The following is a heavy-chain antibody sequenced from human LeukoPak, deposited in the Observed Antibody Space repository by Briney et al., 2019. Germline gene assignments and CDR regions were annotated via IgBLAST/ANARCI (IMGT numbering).Heavy chain of an antibody. CDR2: IKQDGRKQ. CDR1: GFTFSTFW. CDR3: SREGRGYDSSGYTGGYFDY. D-gene: IGHD3-22*01. V-gene: IGHV3-7*01. J-gene: IGHJ4*02. Sequence: PGGSLRLSCAASGFTFSTFWMNWLRQAPGKGREWVANIKQDGRKQHYVDSVRGRFTISRDNSKNTLYLQMNSLRAEDTAVYYCSREGRGYDSSGYTGGYFDYWGQGTLVTVSS.